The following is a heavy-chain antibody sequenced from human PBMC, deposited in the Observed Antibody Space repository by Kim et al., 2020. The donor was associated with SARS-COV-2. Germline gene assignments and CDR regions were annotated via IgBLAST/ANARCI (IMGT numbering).Heavy chain of an antibody. D-gene: IGHD2-2*01. J-gene: IGHJ4*02. V-gene: IGHV3-21*01. CDR3: ARDYCSTTSCPLDY. CDR2: ISTSTSYI. CDR1: GFTFRNYG. Sequence: GGSLRLSCGASGFTFRNYGMNWVRQAPGKGLEWVSSISTSTSYIYYTDSVKGRFTISRDNAKNSLYLQMNSLRAEDTAVYYCARDYCSTTSCPLDYWGQGTLVTVSS.